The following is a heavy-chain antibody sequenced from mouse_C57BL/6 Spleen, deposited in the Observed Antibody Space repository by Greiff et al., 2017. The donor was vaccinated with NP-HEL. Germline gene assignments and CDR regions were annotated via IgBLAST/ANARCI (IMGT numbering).Heavy chain of an antibody. CDR3: AKGGYYGNYVLDY. CDR2: ISYDGSN. D-gene: IGHD2-1*01. Sequence: EVKLQESGPGLVKPSQSLSLTCSVTGYSITSGYYWNWIRQFPGNKLEWMGYISYDGSNNYNPSLKNRISITRDTSKNQFFLKLNSVTTEDIATYYCAKGGYYGNYVLDYWGQGTTLTVSS. CDR1: GYSITSGYY. V-gene: IGHV3-6*01. J-gene: IGHJ2*01.